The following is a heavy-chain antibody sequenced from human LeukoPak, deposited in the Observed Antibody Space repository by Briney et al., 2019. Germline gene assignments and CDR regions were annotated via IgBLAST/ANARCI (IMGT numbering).Heavy chain of an antibody. CDR2: SSHSGNT. V-gene: IGHV4-34*01. D-gene: IGHD2-2*01. CDR1: GGSFTNFY. Sequence: SETLSLTCAVYGGSFTNFYWSWIRQPPGKGLEWIGESSHSGNTNYNTSLKSRVTISLDTSKKQISLRLTSVTAADTAVYYCARLGGGCNSNSCYRVRYYGLDVRGQGTTVTVSS. J-gene: IGHJ6*02. CDR3: ARLGGGCNSNSCYRVRYYGLDV.